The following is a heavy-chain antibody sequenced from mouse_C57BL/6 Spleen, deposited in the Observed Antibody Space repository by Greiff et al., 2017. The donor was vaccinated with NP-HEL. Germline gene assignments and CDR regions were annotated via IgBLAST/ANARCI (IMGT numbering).Heavy chain of an antibody. D-gene: IGHD3-2*02. J-gene: IGHJ3*01. Sequence: QVQLQQSGPELVKPGASVKISCKASGYAFSSSWMNWVKQRPGKGLEWIGRIYPGDGDTNYNGKFKGKATLTADKSSSTAYMQLSSLTSEDSAVYFCARTGGSGLAWFAYWGQGTLVTVSA. CDR3: ARTGGSGLAWFAY. CDR1: GYAFSSSW. CDR2: IYPGDGDT. V-gene: IGHV1-82*01.